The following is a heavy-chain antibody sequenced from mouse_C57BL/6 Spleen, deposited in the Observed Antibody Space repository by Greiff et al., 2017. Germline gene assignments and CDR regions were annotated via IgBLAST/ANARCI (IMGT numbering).Heavy chain of an antibody. Sequence: VQLQQPGAELVRPGSSVKLSCKASGYTFTSYWMHWVKQRPLQGLEWIGNIDPSDSETHYNQKFKDKATLTVDKSSSTAYMQLSSLTSEDSAVYYCALGGYESWFAYWGQGTLVTVSA. J-gene: IGHJ3*01. CDR1: GYTFTSYW. CDR2: IDPSDSET. D-gene: IGHD2-2*01. CDR3: ALGGYESWFAY. V-gene: IGHV1-52*01.